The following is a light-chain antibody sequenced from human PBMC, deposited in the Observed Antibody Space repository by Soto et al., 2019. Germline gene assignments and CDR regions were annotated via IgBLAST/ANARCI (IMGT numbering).Light chain of an antibody. CDR2: DAS. Sequence: EIVLTQSPGTLSLSPGERATLSCRASQSVSSNYLAWYQQKPGQAPRLLIYDASTRATGIPDRFTGSGSGTDFTLTISRLEPEDFAVYYCQQYASSPITFGQGTRLEIK. J-gene: IGKJ5*01. V-gene: IGKV3-20*01. CDR1: QSVSSNY. CDR3: QQYASSPIT.